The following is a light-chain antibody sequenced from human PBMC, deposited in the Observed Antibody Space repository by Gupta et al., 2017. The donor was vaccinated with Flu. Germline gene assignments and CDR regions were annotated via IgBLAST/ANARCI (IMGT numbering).Light chain of an antibody. Sequence: ATLSLSPGERATLSCRASQSLNNNFLAWYQQKPGQAPRLLISDASTRATGIPARFSGSGSGTDFTLTISSLQSEDFAVYYCQQYTNWPLTFGGGTKVEIK. CDR1: QSLNNN. J-gene: IGKJ4*01. CDR2: DAS. CDR3: QQYTNWPLT. V-gene: IGKV3-15*01.